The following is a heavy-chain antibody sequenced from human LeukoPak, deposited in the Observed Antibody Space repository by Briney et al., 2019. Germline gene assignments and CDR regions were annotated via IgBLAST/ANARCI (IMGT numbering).Heavy chain of an antibody. CDR2: IKQDGSEK. Sequence: GGSLRLSCAASGFTFSTHWMIWLRQAPGKGLEWVANIKQDGSEKYYVDSVKGRFIISRDNAKNSLYLQMSSLRAEDTAVYYCANALGAHYFDSWGQGTLVTVSS. J-gene: IGHJ4*02. D-gene: IGHD1-26*01. CDR3: ANALGAHYFDS. CDR1: GFTFSTHW. V-gene: IGHV3-7*05.